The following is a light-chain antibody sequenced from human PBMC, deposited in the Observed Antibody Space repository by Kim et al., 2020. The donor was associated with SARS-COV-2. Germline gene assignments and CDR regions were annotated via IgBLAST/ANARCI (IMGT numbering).Light chain of an antibody. V-gene: IGKV3-20*01. Sequence: SPGERATPSLRASQSVSSSYLAGYQQKPGQAPRLLIYGAASRATGIPDRFSGSGSGTDFTLTISRLEPEDVAVYYCQQYGSTPWTFGQGTKVDIK. CDR1: QSVSSSY. CDR2: GAA. CDR3: QQYGSTPWT. J-gene: IGKJ1*01.